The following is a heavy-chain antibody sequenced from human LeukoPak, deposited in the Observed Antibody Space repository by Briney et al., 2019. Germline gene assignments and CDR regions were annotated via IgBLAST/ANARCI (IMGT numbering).Heavy chain of an antibody. CDR1: GGTFSSYA. CDR3: ARDLGISVGASDLDY. D-gene: IGHD1-26*01. Sequence: SVKVSCKASGGTFSSYAISWVRQAPGQGLEWTGGIIPIFGTANYAQKFQGRVTITTDESTSTAYMELSSLRSEDTAVYYCARDLGISVGASDLDYWGQGTLVTVSS. V-gene: IGHV1-69*05. CDR2: IIPIFGTA. J-gene: IGHJ4*02.